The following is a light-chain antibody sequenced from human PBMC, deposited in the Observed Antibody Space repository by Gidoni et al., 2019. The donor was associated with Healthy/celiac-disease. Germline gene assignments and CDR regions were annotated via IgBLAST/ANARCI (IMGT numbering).Light chain of an antibody. CDR2: WAS. J-gene: IGKJ1*01. CDR3: QQYYSTPRT. V-gene: IGKV4-1*01. Sequence: DIVMTQSPDSLAVSLGERATINCKSSRGALYSSNNRNYLAWYQQKPGQPPKLLIYWASTRESGVPDRFSGSGSGTDFTLTISSLQAEDVAVYYCQQYYSTPRTFGQGTKVEIK. CDR1: RGALYSSNNRNY.